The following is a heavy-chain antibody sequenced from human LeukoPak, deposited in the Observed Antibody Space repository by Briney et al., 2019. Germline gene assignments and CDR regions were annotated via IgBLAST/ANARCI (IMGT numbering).Heavy chain of an antibody. CDR2: IIPVLGVA. D-gene: IGHD3-3*01. V-gene: IGHV1-69*04. CDR3: ATGIGTLWSGYYHDY. CDR1: GGTFSTYA. Sequence: SVKVSCKASGGTFSTYAISWARQAPGQGLEWMGRIIPVLGVANYAQKFQGRVTISADKSTSTAYMEVSSLRSEDTAVYYCATGIGTLWSGYYHDYWGQGTLVTVSS. J-gene: IGHJ4*02.